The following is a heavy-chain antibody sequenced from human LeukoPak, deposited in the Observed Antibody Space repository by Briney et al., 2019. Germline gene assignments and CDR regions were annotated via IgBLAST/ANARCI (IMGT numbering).Heavy chain of an antibody. D-gene: IGHD6-13*01. V-gene: IGHV3-9*01. CDR1: GFTFDDYA. J-gene: IGHJ4*02. CDR2: ISWNSGSI. Sequence: GRSLRLSCAVSGFTFDDYAMYWVRQAPGKGLEWVSGISWNSGSIGYADSVKGRFTISRDNAKNSLYLQMNSLRAEDTALYYCAKSEHSSSWYIDYWGQGTLVTVSS. CDR3: AKSEHSSSWYIDY.